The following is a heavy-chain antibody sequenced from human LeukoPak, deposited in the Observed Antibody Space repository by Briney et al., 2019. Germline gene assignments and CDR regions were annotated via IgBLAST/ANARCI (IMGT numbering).Heavy chain of an antibody. CDR3: ARAYHHGFDY. J-gene: IGHJ4*02. V-gene: IGHV6-1*01. D-gene: IGHD3-10*01. CDR2: TYYRSTWYN. Sequence: SQTLSLTFAISGDSVSSNSAAWIWIRQSPSRGLEGLGSTYYRSTWYNDYAVSVKRRITINPDTSKSQFSLQLNSVTPEDTAIYYCARAYHHGFDYWGQGTLVTVSS. CDR1: GDSVSSNSAA.